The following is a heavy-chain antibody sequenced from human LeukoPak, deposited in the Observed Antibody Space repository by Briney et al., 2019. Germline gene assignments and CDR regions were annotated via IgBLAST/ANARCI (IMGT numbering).Heavy chain of an antibody. V-gene: IGHV3-15*01. J-gene: IGHJ6*04. CDR3: TWIKGYCSSSRCSYYYYGMDV. D-gene: IGHD2-2*01. CDR2: IQSKGEDGTT. Sequence: GGSLTLSCAGSAFTFSVAWMSWVRQPPGKGLEWVGRIQSKGEDGTTDYSAPVKGRLTISRGDSKNTLYLQMNSLKTEDTAVYYCTWIKGYCSSSRCSYYYYGMDVWGKGTTVTVSS. CDR1: AFTFSVAW.